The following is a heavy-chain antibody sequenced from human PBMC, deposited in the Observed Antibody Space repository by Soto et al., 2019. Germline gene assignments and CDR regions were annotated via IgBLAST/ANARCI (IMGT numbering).Heavy chain of an antibody. CDR1: GGTFSSYA. Sequence: ASVKVSCKASGGTFSSYAISWVRQAPGQGLEWMGGIIPIFGTANYAQKFQGRVTITADKSTSTAYMELSSLRSEDTAVHYCASRIVVVVAATLYYYGMDVWGQGTTVTVSS. J-gene: IGHJ6*02. D-gene: IGHD2-15*01. CDR2: IIPIFGTA. CDR3: ASRIVVVVAATLYYYGMDV. V-gene: IGHV1-69*06.